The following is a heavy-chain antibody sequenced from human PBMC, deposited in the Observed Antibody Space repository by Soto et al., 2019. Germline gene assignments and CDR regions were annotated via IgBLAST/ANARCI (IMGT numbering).Heavy chain of an antibody. J-gene: IGHJ5*02. D-gene: IGHD6-19*01. CDR2: ISGSGGST. Sequence: EVQLLESGGGLVQPGGSLRLSCAASGFSFRDYALSWVRQAPGKGLEWLSSISGSGGSTYYADSVKGRFTISRDNSKNTLYLQMNSLRAEDTAVYYCAKCAVAGKHHRWFDPWGQGTLVTVSS. V-gene: IGHV3-23*01. CDR1: GFSFRDYA. CDR3: AKCAVAGKHHRWFDP.